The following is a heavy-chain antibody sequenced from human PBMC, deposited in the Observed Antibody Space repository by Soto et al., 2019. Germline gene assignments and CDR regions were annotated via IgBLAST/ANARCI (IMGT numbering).Heavy chain of an antibody. CDR1: GFSLSTLGMS. D-gene: IGHD1-26*01. Sequence: SGPTLVNPTQTLTLTCSFSGFSLSTLGMSVSWIRQPPGKALEWLALIDWEDEKYFSTSLQTRLSIFKDSSKSHVLLTITNVGPLDSATYFCARVSGSFQKGFDSWGQGTLVTVSS. V-gene: IGHV2-70*01. CDR2: IDWEDEK. J-gene: IGHJ4*02. CDR3: ARVSGSFQKGFDS.